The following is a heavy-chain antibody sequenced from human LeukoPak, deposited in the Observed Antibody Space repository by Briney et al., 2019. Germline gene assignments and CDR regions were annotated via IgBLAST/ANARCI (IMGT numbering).Heavy chain of an antibody. CDR1: GGSISSGGYS. V-gene: IGHV4-30-2*01. CDR3: ARGGGEEVCY. CDR2: IYHSGRT. Sequence: SETLSLTCAVSGGSISSGGYSWSWIRQPPGKGLEWIGYIYHSGRTYYNPSLKSRVTISIDRSKNQFSLRLSSVTAADTAVYYCARGGGEEVCYWGQGTLVTVSS. D-gene: IGHD3-16*01. J-gene: IGHJ4*02.